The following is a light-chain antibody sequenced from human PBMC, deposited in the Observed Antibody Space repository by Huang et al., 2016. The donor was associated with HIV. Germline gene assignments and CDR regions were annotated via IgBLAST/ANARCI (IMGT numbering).Light chain of an antibody. CDR3: QQSYNSWT. J-gene: IGKJ1*01. CDR1: QSIGNY. CDR2: GAS. V-gene: IGKV1-39*01. Sequence: DIQMTQSPSSLSVSVGDRVTVTCRASQSIGNYLNWYQQKPGKAPKLLIYGASSLQSGVPSRFSGSGSGTVFILSITSLQPEDFATYYCQQSYNSWTFGQGTKVDIK.